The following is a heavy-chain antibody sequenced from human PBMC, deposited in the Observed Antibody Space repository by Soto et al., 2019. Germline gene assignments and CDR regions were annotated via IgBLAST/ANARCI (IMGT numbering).Heavy chain of an antibody. D-gene: IGHD5-18*01. CDR3: AKSWGDTWQQSAFDI. V-gene: IGHV3-23*01. J-gene: IGHJ3*02. CDR1: GFSFSSYS. CDR2: MSATGGST. Sequence: EVQLLESGGDLIQPGGSLRLSCAASGFSFSSYSMSWVRQVPGKGLEWVSGMSATGGSTYYEDSVKGRFTTSRDNSRKTLYLQMNSLRADDTAVYYCAKSWGDTWQQSAFDIWGLGTMVTVSA.